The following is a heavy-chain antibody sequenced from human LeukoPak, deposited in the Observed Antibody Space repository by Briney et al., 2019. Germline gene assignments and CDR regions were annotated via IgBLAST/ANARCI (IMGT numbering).Heavy chain of an antibody. CDR1: GGSISGSSYY. Sequence: SETLSLTCTVSGGSISGSSYYWGWIRQPPGKGLKWIGSIYYSGSTYYNPSLKSRVTIFVDTSKNQFSLKLSSVTAADTAMYYCARHEGRYYFDYWGQGTLVTVSS. V-gene: IGHV4-39*01. CDR3: ARHEGRYYFDY. CDR2: IYYSGST. J-gene: IGHJ4*02.